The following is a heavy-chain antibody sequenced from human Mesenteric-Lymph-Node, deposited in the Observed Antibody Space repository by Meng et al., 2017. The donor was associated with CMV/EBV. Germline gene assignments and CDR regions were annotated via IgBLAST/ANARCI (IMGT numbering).Heavy chain of an antibody. J-gene: IGHJ4*02. CDR3: ARVGFTGLTHYYFDY. Sequence: GESLKISCAASGFTFSSYAMHWVRQAPGKGLEWVSSISSSSSYIYYADSVKGRFTISRDNAKNSLYLQMNSLRAEDTAVYYCARVGFTGLTHYYFDYWGQGTLVTVSS. CDR1: GFTFSSYA. CDR2: ISSSSSYI. D-gene: IGHD2-21*02. V-gene: IGHV3-21*01.